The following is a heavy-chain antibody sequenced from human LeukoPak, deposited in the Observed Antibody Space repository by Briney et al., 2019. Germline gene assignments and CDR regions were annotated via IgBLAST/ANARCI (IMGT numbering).Heavy chain of an antibody. CDR1: DDSLSSYY. CDR3: ARVGGWLTPD. D-gene: IGHD5-12*01. V-gene: IGHV4-59*01. J-gene: IGHJ4*02. Sequence: SETLSLTCSVSDDSLSSYYWNWFRQPPGKGLEWVGLVSYSGTTKYNPSLKSRFTISEDKSKNQCSLTLNSVTTADTAVYYCARVGGWLTPDWGQGTLVTVSS. CDR2: VSYSGTT.